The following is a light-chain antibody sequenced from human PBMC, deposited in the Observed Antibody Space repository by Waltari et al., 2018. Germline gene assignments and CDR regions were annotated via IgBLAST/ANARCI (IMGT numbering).Light chain of an antibody. CDR2: NVS. CDR1: QSLGFIDGNTY. Sequence: DAVMTQSPLSLPATLGQPASISCRSSQSLGFIDGNTYLNWFQQRPGQSPRRLIYNVSNRDSGVPDRFSGSGSGTDFTLKISRVEAEDVGVYYCMQGTHWPYTFGQGTKLDIK. CDR3: MQGTHWPYT. V-gene: IGKV2-30*01. J-gene: IGKJ2*01.